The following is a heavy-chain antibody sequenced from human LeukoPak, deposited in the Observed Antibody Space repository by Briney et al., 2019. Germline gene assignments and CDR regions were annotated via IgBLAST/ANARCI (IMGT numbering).Heavy chain of an antibody. CDR3: ARDPTYDILTGYTDY. D-gene: IGHD3-9*01. V-gene: IGHV3-74*01. J-gene: IGHJ4*02. CDR2: INSDGSST. CDR1: GFTFSSYW. Sequence: GGSLRLSCAASGFTFSSYWMHWVRQAPGKGLVWVSRINSDGSSTSYADSVKGRFTISRDNAENTLYLQMNSLRAEDTAVYYCARDPTYDILTGYTDYWGQGTLVTVSS.